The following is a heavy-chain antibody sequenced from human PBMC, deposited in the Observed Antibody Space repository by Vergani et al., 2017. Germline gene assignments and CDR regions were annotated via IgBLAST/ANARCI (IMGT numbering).Heavy chain of an antibody. D-gene: IGHD3-3*01. CDR1: GGTFTNYA. CDR3: ARGLGLELSPGVGAFDY. V-gene: IGHV1-69*17. Sequence: QVQLVQSGAEVKKPGSSVKVSCKASGGTFTNYAISWVRQAPGQGLEWMGGIIPIFGITNYTQKFLGRVTITADISTSTAYMELSSMRSEDTAVSYCARGLGLELSPGVGAFDYWGQGTLVTVSS. CDR2: IIPIFGIT. J-gene: IGHJ4*02.